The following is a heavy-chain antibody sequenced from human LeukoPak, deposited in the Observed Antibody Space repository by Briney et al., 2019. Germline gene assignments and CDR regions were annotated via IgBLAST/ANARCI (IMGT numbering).Heavy chain of an antibody. CDR3: AKNPGYNWNYGYFDD. J-gene: IGHJ4*02. D-gene: IGHD1-7*01. Sequence: SETLSLTCTVSGGSISSYYWSWIRQPPGKGLEWIGYIYYSGSTNYNPSLKGRVTISVDTSKNQFSLKLSSVTAEDTAVYYCAKNPGYNWNYGYFDDWGQGTLVTVSS. CDR2: IYYSGST. CDR1: GGSISSYY. V-gene: IGHV4-59*12.